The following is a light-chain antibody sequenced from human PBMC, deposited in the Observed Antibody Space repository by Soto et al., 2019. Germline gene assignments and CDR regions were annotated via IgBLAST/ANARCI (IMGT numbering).Light chain of an antibody. J-gene: IGKJ2*01. Sequence: EIVMTQSPASLSVSPGEGATLSCRASQTVASNLAWYQQKLGQGPRLLIHGASTRATGVPARFSGSGSGTDFPLTISSLQSEDFAVYYCQQYHNWPPQYTFGQGTKLQIK. CDR2: GAS. V-gene: IGKV3-15*01. CDR1: QTVASN. CDR3: QQYHNWPPQYT.